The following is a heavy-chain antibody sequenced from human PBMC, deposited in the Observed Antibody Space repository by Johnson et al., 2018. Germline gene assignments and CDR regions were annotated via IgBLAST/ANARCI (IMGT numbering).Heavy chain of an antibody. J-gene: IGHJ6*02. CDR3: AAPLYCSSTSCYLTSGYYYTTTVWTS. CDR2: SYYRGST. CDR1: GGSISSSSYY. V-gene: IGHV4-39*01. D-gene: IGHD2-2*01. Sequence: QVQLQESGPGLVKXSETLSLXCTVSGGSISSSSYYWGWIRQPPGQGLEWIGSSYYRGSTYYNPSLQSRVTITVDTSKNQFSLKLSSVTAADTAVYYCAAPLYCSSTSCYLTSGYYYTTTVWTSGAKGQRSPSP.